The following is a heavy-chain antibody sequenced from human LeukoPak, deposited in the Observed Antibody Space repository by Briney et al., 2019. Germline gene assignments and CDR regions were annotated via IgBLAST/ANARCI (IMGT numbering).Heavy chain of an antibody. Sequence: GGSLRLSCAASGITFDDYAMHWVRHAPGKGLEWVSGISWNSGSIGYADSVKGRFTISRDNAKNSLYLQMNSLRAEDTALYYCAITDRYGDYDYWGQGTLVTVSS. D-gene: IGHD4-17*01. CDR3: AITDRYGDYDY. CDR1: GITFDDYA. CDR2: ISWNSGSI. V-gene: IGHV3-9*01. J-gene: IGHJ4*02.